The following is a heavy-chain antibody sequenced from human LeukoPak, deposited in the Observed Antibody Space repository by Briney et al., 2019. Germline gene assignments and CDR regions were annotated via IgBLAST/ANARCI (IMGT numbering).Heavy chain of an antibody. V-gene: IGHV3-49*03. D-gene: IGHD3-10*01. CDR3: AREGNYYGSGSYDY. Sequence: GRSLRLSCTASGFTFGDCAMSWFRQAPGKGLEWVGFIRSKACGGTTEYAASVKGRFTISRDDSKSIAYLQMNSLKTEDTAVYSCAREGNYYGSGSYDYWGQGTLVTVSS. CDR1: GFTFGDCA. J-gene: IGHJ4*02. CDR2: IRSKACGGTT.